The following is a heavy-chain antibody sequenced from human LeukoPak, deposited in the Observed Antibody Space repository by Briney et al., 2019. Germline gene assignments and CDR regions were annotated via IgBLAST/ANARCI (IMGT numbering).Heavy chain of an antibody. CDR1: GGSVRDNY. CDR2: IHHSGST. Sequence: PSETRSLTCAVYGGSVRDNYWSWIRQPPGKGLEWIGEIHHSGSTKYNPSLKSRVTISLDTSKNQFSLKLNSMTAADTAVYYCAGHVSAAAGGRWGQGTLVTVSS. D-gene: IGHD6-13*01. CDR3: AGHVSAAAGGR. V-gene: IGHV4-34*01. J-gene: IGHJ4*02.